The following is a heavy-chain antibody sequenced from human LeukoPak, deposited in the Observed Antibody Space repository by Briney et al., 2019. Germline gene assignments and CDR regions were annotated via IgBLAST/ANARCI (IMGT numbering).Heavy chain of an antibody. J-gene: IGHJ3*02. CDR2: IRYDGSNK. CDR3: AKDEGAYIVVASDGAFDI. D-gene: IGHD3-22*01. V-gene: IGHV3-30*02. Sequence: PGGSLRLSCAASGFTFSSYGMHWVRQAPGKGLEWVAFIRYDGSNKYYADSVKGRFTISRDNSKNTLYLQMNSLRAEDTAVYYCAKDEGAYIVVASDGAFDIWGQGTMVTVSS. CDR1: GFTFSSYG.